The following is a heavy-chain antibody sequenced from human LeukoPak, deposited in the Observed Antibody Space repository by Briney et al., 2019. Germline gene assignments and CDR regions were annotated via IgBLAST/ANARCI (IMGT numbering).Heavy chain of an antibody. Sequence: GGSLRLSCAASGFTFSSYWMHWVRQAPGKGLVWVSRISSDGSSTSYADSVKGRFTISRDNAKNTLYLQMNSLRAEDTAVYYCAREKRGYSYGYDYWGQGTLVTVSS. J-gene: IGHJ4*02. CDR2: ISSDGSST. CDR1: GFTFSSYW. V-gene: IGHV3-74*01. D-gene: IGHD5-18*01. CDR3: AREKRGYSYGYDY.